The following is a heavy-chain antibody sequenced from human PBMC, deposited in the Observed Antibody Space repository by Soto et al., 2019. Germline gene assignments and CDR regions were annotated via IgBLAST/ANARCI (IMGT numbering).Heavy chain of an antibody. J-gene: IGHJ6*02. D-gene: IGHD1-1*01. Sequence: PGGSLRLSCAASGFTFSSYAMHWVRQAPGKGLEWVAVISYDGSNKYYADSVKGRFTISRDNSKNTLYLQMNSLRAEDTAVYYCARQLLQSYYYYCYGMDVWGQGTTVTVSS. CDR2: ISYDGSNK. CDR3: ARQLLQSYYYYCYGMDV. V-gene: IGHV3-30-3*01. CDR1: GFTFSSYA.